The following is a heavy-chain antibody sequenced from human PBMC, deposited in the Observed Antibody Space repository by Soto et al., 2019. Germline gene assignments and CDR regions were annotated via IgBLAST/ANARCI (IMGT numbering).Heavy chain of an antibody. CDR3: AKDTVIDSRMDV. V-gene: IGHV4-31*11. Sequence: LCPSRAFSAASISSGGYFWSCFFKHPGKGLEWSGYIYYIGSTYFNPSFKSRVTISVDTSKNQFSRKLSSVTAADTAVYYFAKDTVIDSRMDVYGQGMKVTVSS. CDR2: IYYIGST. CDR1: AASISSGGYF. D-gene: IGHD3-9*01. J-gene: IGHJ6*02.